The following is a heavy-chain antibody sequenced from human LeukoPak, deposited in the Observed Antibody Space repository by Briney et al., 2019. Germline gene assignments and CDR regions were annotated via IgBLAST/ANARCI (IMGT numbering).Heavy chain of an antibody. CDR3: ARDWGYNWNDENGY. CDR2: IYSGGST. J-gene: IGHJ4*02. V-gene: IGHV3-53*01. CDR1: GFTVSSNY. D-gene: IGHD1-1*01. Sequence: GGSLRLSCAASGFTVSSNYMGWVRQAPGKGLEWVSVIYSGGSTYYADSVKGRFTISRDNSKNTLYLQMNSLRAEDTAVYYCARDWGYNWNDENGYWGQGTLVTVSS.